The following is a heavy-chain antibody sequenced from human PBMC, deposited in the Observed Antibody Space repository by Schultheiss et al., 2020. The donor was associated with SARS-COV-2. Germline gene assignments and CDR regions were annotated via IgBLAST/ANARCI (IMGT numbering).Heavy chain of an antibody. Sequence: SETLSLTCAVSGYSISSGYYWSWIRQPPGKGLEWIGEINHSGSTNYNPSLKSLVTISVDTSKNQFSLKLSSVTAADTAVYYCASYSSSWYDYWGQGTLVTVSS. CDR3: ASYSSSWYDY. CDR2: INHSGST. V-gene: IGHV4-38-2*01. D-gene: IGHD6-13*01. CDR1: GYSISSGYY. J-gene: IGHJ4*02.